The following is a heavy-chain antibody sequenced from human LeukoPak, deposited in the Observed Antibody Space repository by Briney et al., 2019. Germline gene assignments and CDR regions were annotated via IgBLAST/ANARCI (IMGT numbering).Heavy chain of an antibody. D-gene: IGHD4-11*01. CDR2: INHSGST. CDR1: GGSISGHY. J-gene: IGHJ4*02. CDR3: ARGYSPLDS. V-gene: IGHV4-34*01. Sequence: SETLSLTCGVYGGSISGHYWSWIRQPPGKGLEWIGEINHSGSTNYNPSLKSRVTISVDTSKNQFSLKLSSVTAADTAVYYCARGYSPLDSWVQGTLVTVSS.